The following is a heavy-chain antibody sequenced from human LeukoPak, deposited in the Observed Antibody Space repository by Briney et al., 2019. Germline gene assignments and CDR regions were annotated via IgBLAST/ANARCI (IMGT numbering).Heavy chain of an antibody. J-gene: IGHJ4*02. Sequence: SETLSLTCTVSGGSITGYYWNWVRQPAGKGLEWIVRIYSSGSINYNPSLKSRVTMSVDTSKNRFSLRLNSVTAADTAVYYCARGDNWTGYFGYGGQGTLVTVSS. CDR1: GGSITGYY. V-gene: IGHV4-4*07. D-gene: IGHD3/OR15-3a*01. CDR3: ARGDNWTGYFGY. CDR2: IYSSGSI.